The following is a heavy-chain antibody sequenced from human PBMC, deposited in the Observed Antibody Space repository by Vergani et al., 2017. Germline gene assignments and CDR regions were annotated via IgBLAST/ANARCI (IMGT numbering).Heavy chain of an antibody. J-gene: IGHJ4*02. CDR2: ISGSGGST. V-gene: IGHV3-23*01. CDR3: AKVPYYDFWSGWADY. Sequence: EVQLLESGGGLVQPGGSLRLSCAASGFTFTNYAMTWIRQAPGKGLEWVSAISGSGGSTYYADSVKGRFTISRDNSKNTLYLQMNSLRAEDTAVYYCAKVPYYDFWSGWADYWGQGTLVTVSS. D-gene: IGHD3-3*01. CDR1: GFTFTNYA.